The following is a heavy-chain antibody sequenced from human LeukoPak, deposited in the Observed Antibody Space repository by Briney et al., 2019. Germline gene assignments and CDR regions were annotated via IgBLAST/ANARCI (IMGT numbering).Heavy chain of an antibody. CDR1: GFTFSSYA. D-gene: IGHD2-2*01. J-gene: IGHJ4*02. Sequence: SGGSLRLSCAASGFTFSSYAMSWVRQAPGKGLEWVSAISGSGGSTYYADSVKGRFTISRDNSKNTLYLQMNSLRAEDTAVYYCAKGGDIVVVPAAPLFDYWGQGTLVTVSS. CDR2: ISGSGGST. CDR3: AKGGDIVVVPAAPLFDY. V-gene: IGHV3-23*01.